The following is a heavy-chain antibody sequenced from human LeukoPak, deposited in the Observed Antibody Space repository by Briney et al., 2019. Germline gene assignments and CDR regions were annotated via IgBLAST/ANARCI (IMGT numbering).Heavy chain of an antibody. CDR2: MNPNTGNT. Sequence: ASVKVSCKASGYTFTSYDIYWVRQATGQGLEWMGWMNPNTGNTGYAQKFQGRVTVTSNTSMSTAYMELSSLRSEDTAMYYCASAVAGTNAFDIWGQGTMVTVSS. V-gene: IGHV1-8*01. CDR3: ASAVAGTNAFDI. CDR1: GYTFTSYD. J-gene: IGHJ3*02. D-gene: IGHD6-19*01.